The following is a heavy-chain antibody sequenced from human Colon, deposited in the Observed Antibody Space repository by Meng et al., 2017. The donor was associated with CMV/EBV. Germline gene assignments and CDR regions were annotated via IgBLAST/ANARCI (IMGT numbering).Heavy chain of an antibody. CDR1: GGAITDYY. J-gene: IGHJ3*02. Sequence: SETLSLTCTVSGGAITDYYWNWIRQTPGKGLEWIGYIYYSGSTNYNPSLKSRVTISVDTSKNQFSLKLSSVTAADTAVYYCARDGLGRLRAFDIWGQGTMVTVSS. D-gene: IGHD7-27*01. CDR3: ARDGLGRLRAFDI. V-gene: IGHV4-59*01. CDR2: IYYSGST.